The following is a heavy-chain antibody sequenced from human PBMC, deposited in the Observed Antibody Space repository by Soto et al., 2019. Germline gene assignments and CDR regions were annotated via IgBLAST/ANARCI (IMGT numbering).Heavy chain of an antibody. Sequence: PGGSLRLSCLASGFTFTTVCVNWVRQAPGKGPEWLGRVKTKAEGATTDYAAPAKGRFTILRDDSINTVYLQMTGLRIEDTALYYCTSRIRTTNDNWGQGTLVTVSS. D-gene: IGHD1-1*01. CDR3: TSRIRTTNDN. CDR2: VKTKAEGATT. V-gene: IGHV3-15*07. CDR1: GFTFTTVC. J-gene: IGHJ4*02.